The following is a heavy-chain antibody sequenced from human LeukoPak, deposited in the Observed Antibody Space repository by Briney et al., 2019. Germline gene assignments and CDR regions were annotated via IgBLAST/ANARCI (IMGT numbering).Heavy chain of an antibody. Sequence: GGSLRLSCAASGFTFSSYAMSWVRQAPGKGLEWVSATSGSGGSTYYADSVKGRFTISRDNSKNTLYLQMNSLRAEDTAVYYCAKGDSSGWQYYYYGMDVWGQGTTVTVSS. V-gene: IGHV3-23*01. CDR1: GFTFSSYA. D-gene: IGHD6-19*01. J-gene: IGHJ6*02. CDR2: TSGSGGST. CDR3: AKGDSSGWQYYYYGMDV.